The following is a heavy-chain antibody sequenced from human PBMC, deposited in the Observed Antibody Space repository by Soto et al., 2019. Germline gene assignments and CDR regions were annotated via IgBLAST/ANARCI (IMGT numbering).Heavy chain of an antibody. CDR2: IYPGDSDT. J-gene: IGHJ5*02. CDR1: GYRFISYW. V-gene: IGHV5-51*01. CDR3: ATTPGYCNTASCLNWFDP. D-gene: IGHD2-2*01. Sequence: GESLKISCKGSGYRFISYWIGWVRQMPGKGLEWMGIIYPGDSDTRYSPSFQGQVTISADKSISTAYLHWSSLKASDTAIYYCATTPGYCNTASCLNWFDPWGQGTLVTVSS.